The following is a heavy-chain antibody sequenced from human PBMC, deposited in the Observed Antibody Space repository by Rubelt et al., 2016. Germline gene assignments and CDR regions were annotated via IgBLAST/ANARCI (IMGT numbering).Heavy chain of an antibody. CDR1: GGTFSSYA. V-gene: IGHV1-69*11. Sequence: QVQLVQSGAEVKKPGSSVKVSCKASGGTFSSYAISWVRQAPGQGLEWMGRIIPILGTANYAQKFQGRVTITADESTSTACMALSSLGSEATAVYYGARGGAAAADDNDAFDIWGQGTMVTVTS. CDR3: ARGGAAAADDNDAFDI. J-gene: IGHJ3*02. D-gene: IGHD6-13*01. CDR2: IIPILGTA.